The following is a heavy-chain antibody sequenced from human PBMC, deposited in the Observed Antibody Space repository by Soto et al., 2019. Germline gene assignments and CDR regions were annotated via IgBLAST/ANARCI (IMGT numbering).Heavy chain of an antibody. CDR3: ARRGGSSSGYYYYAMDV. CDR1: GGSLGSYY. J-gene: IGHJ6*02. V-gene: IGHV4-59*06. Sequence: SETLSLTCTVSGGSLGSYYWSWIRQHPGKGLEWIGYIYSNGDTYYNPSLKSRVTISVDTSKNQFSLNLTSVTAADTAVYYCARRGGSSSGYYYYAMDVWGQGTTVTVSS. D-gene: IGHD6-6*01. CDR2: IYSNGDT.